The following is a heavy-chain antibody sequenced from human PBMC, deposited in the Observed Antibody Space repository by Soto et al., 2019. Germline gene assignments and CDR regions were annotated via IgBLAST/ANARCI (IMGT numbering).Heavy chain of an antibody. D-gene: IGHD3-16*01. V-gene: IGHV1-8*02. CDR1: GGTFSSYA. Sequence: GASVKVSCKASGGTFSSYAISWVRQAPGQGLEWMGWMNPIFGNANYAQKFQGRVTMTGNTSISTAYMELSSLRSEDTAVYYCARGIWNWFDPWGQGTLVTVS. CDR2: MNPIFGNA. CDR3: ARGIWNWFDP. J-gene: IGHJ5*02.